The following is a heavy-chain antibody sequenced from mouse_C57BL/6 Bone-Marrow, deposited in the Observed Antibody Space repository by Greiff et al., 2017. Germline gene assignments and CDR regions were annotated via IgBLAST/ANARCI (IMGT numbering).Heavy chain of an antibody. V-gene: IGHV1-72*01. J-gene: IGHJ2*01. CDR1: GYTFTSYW. CDR2: IDPNSGGT. Sequence: VQLQPPWAELVKPGASVKLSCKASGYTFTSYWMHLVKQRPGRGLAWIGRIDPNSGGTKYNEKFKSTATLTVDKPSITAYMQLSSLTSEDSAVYYCAYLTLYFDYWGKGTTLTVSS. CDR3: AYLTLYFDY.